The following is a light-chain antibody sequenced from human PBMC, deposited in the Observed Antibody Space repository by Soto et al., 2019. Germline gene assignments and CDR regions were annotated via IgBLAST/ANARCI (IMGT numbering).Light chain of an antibody. V-gene: IGKV1-9*01. J-gene: IGKJ5*01. Sequence: DIQLTQSPSFLSASVGDRVTITCRASQGISSNLAWYQQKPRKAPKLLIYAASTLQSGVPSRFSGSGSGTEFTLTISSLQPEDFATYYCQQFNSYPITFGQGTRLEIK. CDR1: QGISSN. CDR3: QQFNSYPIT. CDR2: AAS.